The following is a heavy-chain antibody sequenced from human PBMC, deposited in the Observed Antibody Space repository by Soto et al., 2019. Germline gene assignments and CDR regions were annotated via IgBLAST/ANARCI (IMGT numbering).Heavy chain of an antibody. CDR3: ARSVVDTIFGVVIPLSYYFDY. J-gene: IGHJ4*02. CDR1: GFTVSSNY. CDR2: IYSGGST. V-gene: IGHV3-53*01. D-gene: IGHD3-3*01. Sequence: GGSLRLSCAASGFTVSSNYMSWVRQAPGKGLEWVSVIYSGGSTYYADSVKGRFAISRDNSKNTLYLQMNSLRAEDTAVYYCARSVVDTIFGVVIPLSYYFDYWGQGTLVTVSS.